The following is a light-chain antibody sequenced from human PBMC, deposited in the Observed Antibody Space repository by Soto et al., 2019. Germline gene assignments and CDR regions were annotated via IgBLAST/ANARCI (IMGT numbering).Light chain of an antibody. Sequence: SSPTPPPPASGSPGQSITISCTGTSSVVGGYNYVSWYQQHPGKAPKLMIYEVSKRPSGVPDRFSGSKSGNTASLTVSGLQAEDEADYYCSSYAGSNNFVFGAGTKVTVL. CDR2: EVS. CDR3: SSYAGSNNFV. V-gene: IGLV2-8*01. J-gene: IGLJ1*01. CDR1: SSVVGGYNY.